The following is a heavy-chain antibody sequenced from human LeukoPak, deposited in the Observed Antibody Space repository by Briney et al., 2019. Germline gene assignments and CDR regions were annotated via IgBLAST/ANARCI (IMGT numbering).Heavy chain of an antibody. V-gene: IGHV4-34*01. CDR3: ARVRRQYYYDSSGPFDI. J-gene: IGHJ3*02. CDR2: INHSGST. CDR1: GGSFSGYY. Sequence: SETLSLTCAVYGGSFSGYYWSWIRQPPGKGLEWLGEINHSGSTNYNPSLKSRVTISVDTSKNQFSLKLSSVTAADTAVYYCARVRRQYYYDSSGPFDIWGQGTMVTVSS. D-gene: IGHD3-22*01.